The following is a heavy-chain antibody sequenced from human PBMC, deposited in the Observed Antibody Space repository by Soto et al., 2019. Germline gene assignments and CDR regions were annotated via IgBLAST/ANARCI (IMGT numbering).Heavy chain of an antibody. Sequence: ASVKVSCKASGYTFTSYGISWVRPAPGQGLEWMGWLSAYNGNTNYAQKLQGRVTMTTDTSTSTAYMELMSLRSDDTAVYYCARDTVTQWLVREGTPTYYDYYYVMDVWGQGTTVTVSS. V-gene: IGHV1-18*01. D-gene: IGHD6-19*01. J-gene: IGHJ6*02. CDR2: LSAYNGNT. CDR3: ARDTVTQWLVREGTPTYYDYYYVMDV. CDR1: GYTFTSYG.